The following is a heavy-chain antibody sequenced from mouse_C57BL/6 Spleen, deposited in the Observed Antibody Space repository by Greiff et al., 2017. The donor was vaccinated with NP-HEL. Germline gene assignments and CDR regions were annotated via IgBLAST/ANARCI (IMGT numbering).Heavy chain of an antibody. V-gene: IGHV14-2*01. Sequence: VQLKQSGAELVKPGASVKLSCTASGFNIKDYYMHWVKQRTEQGLEWIGRIDPEDGDTKYAPKFQGKATITADTSSNTAYLQLSSLTSEDTAVYYCAGGGSSPYWYVDVWGTGTTVTVSS. CDR1: GFNIKDYY. D-gene: IGHD1-1*01. J-gene: IGHJ1*03. CDR2: IDPEDGDT. CDR3: AGGGSSPYWYVDV.